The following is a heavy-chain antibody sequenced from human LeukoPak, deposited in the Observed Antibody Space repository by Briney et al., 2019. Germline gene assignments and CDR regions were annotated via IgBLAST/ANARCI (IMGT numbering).Heavy chain of an antibody. J-gene: IGHJ4*02. D-gene: IGHD3-22*01. CDR1: GYTFTSYY. CDR2: INPNSGGT. CDR3: ARDFTSVYYDSSGSG. V-gene: IGHV1-2*02. Sequence: ASVKVSCKASGYTFTSYYMHWVRQAPGQGLEGRGWINPNSGGTNYAQKFQGRVTMTRDTSISTAYMELSRLRSDDTAVYYCARDFTSVYYDSSGSGWGQGTLVTVSS.